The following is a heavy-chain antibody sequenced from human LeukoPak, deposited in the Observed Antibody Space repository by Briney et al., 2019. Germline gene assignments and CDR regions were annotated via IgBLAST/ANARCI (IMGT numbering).Heavy chain of an antibody. Sequence: GGSLRLSCAASEFTVSSYHLSWVRQAPGEGLEWLSVFYRTTGQFYADSVKGRFIISRDNAKNSLFLQMNSLRPEDTAVYYCARAEFGGTRLVPDYWGQGTLVTVSS. CDR3: ARAEFGGTRLVPDY. V-gene: IGHV3-53*01. D-gene: IGHD3-16*01. CDR2: FYRTTGQ. J-gene: IGHJ4*02. CDR1: EFTVSSYH.